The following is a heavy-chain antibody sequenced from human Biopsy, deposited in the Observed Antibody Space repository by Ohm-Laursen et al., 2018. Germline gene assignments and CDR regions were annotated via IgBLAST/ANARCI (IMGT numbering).Heavy chain of an antibody. V-gene: IGHV4-59*01. J-gene: IGHJ5*01. Sequence: SETLSLTCSVSGGSIISYYWTWIRQPPGKGLEWIGHVYNGGITNYNPFLKSRVTISKDTSKNQFSLQVNSVTAADTAVYYCARTPRDSFWSGSYKRGLWFDPWGQGTTVTVSS. CDR1: GGSIISYY. D-gene: IGHD3-3*01. CDR3: ARTPRDSFWSGSYKRGLWFDP. CDR2: VYNGGIT.